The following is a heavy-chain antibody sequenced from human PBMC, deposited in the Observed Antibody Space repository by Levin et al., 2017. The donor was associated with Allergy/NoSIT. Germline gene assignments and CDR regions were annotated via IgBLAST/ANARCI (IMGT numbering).Heavy chain of an antibody. Sequence: SETLSLTCTVSGGSISSYYWSWIRQPPGKGLEWIGRIYTSGSTNYNPSLKSRVTISVDTSKNQFSLKLSSVTAADTAVYYCAKTYYDIFTGQYYFDYWGQGTLVTVSP. J-gene: IGHJ4*02. CDR1: GGSISSYY. CDR2: IYTSGST. CDR3: AKTYYDIFTGQYYFDY. V-gene: IGHV4-4*07. D-gene: IGHD3-9*01.